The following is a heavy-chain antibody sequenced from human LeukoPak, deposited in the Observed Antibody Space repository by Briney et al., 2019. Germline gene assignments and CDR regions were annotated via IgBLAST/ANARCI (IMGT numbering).Heavy chain of an antibody. D-gene: IGHD2-8*02. V-gene: IGHV3-7*01. CDR1: EFRFCSYA. CDR2: IHQDGVDK. Sequence: GGSLRLSCAASEFRFCSYAMRWGRQAPRKGPEWVANIHQDGVDKHYVDSVAGRFPISRHNAKNSVYLEMNNLRVEDTAVYYCARDSTGWQANAYDVWGQGTMVTVSS. J-gene: IGHJ3*01. CDR3: ARDSTGWQANAYDV.